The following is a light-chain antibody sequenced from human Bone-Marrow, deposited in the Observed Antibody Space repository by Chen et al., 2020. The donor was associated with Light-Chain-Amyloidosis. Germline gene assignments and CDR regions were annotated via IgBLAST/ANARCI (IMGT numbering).Light chain of an antibody. J-gene: IGLJ1*01. CDR3: SSYTITNTLV. Sequence: QSALTQPAPVSGSPGQSIPISCPGTSSDVGGDNHVSWYQQHQDKAPKLMIYEVTNRPSWVPDRFSGSKSDNTASLTISGLQTEDEADYFCSSYTITNTLVFGSGTRVTVL. CDR2: EVT. V-gene: IGLV2-14*01. CDR1: SSDVGGDNH.